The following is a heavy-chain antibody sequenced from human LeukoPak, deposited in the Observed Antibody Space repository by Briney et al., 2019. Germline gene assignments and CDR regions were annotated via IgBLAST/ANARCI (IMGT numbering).Heavy chain of an antibody. D-gene: IGHD1-7*01. CDR3: AKGHRYNWNYDAFDI. V-gene: IGHV3-9*03. CDR2: INWNSDNI. J-gene: IGHJ3*02. Sequence: GGSLRLSCAASGFSFDDYAMYWVRQAPGKGLEWVSGINWNSDNIGYADSVKGRFTISRDNAKNSLYLQMNSLRAEDMALYYCAKGHRYNWNYDAFDIWGQGTMVTVSS. CDR1: GFSFDDYA.